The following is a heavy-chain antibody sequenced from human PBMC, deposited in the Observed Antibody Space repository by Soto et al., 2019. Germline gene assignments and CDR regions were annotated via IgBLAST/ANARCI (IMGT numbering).Heavy chain of an antibody. CDR3: ARITMVRGNYFDY. Sequence: HPGGSLRLSCAASGFTFSSYSMNWVRQAPGKGLEWVSYISSSSSTIYYADSVKGRFTISRDNAKNSLYLQMNGLRDEDTAVYYCARITMVRGNYFDYWGQGTLVTVSS. CDR2: ISSSSSTI. D-gene: IGHD3-10*01. CDR1: GFTFSSYS. J-gene: IGHJ4*02. V-gene: IGHV3-48*02.